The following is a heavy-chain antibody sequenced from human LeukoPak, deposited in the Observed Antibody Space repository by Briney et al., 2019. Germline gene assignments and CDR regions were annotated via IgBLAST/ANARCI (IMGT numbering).Heavy chain of an antibody. V-gene: IGHV3-23*01. D-gene: IGHD6-13*01. CDR3: AKPLSAASGTDFHY. J-gene: IGHJ4*02. CDR2: ISGSGTTT. CDR1: GFTFSSYA. Sequence: GGSLRLSCVASGFTFSSYAMSWVRQAPGKGLDWVSAISGSGTTTYYADSVKGRFTISRDISKSTLYLQMNSLRAEDTAVYYCAKPLSAASGTDFHYWGQGTLVTVSS.